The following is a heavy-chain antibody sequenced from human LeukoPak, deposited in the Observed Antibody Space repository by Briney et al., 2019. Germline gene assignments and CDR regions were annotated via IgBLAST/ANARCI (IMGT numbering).Heavy chain of an antibody. CDR2: INHSGST. CDR3: ARGPARVLRYFDWLVPYYFDY. D-gene: IGHD3-9*01. Sequence: NPSETLSLTCAVYGGSFSGYYWSWIRQPPGKGLEWIGEINHSGSTNYNPSLKSRVTISVDTSKNQFSLKLSSVTAADTAVYYCARGPARVLRYFDWLVPYYFDYWGQGTLVTVSS. J-gene: IGHJ4*02. CDR1: GGSFSGYY. V-gene: IGHV4-34*01.